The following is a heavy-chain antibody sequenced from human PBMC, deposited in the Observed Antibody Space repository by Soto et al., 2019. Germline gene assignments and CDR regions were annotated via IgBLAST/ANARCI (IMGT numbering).Heavy chain of an antibody. Sequence: ASVKVSCKASGYTFTGYYMHWVRQAPGQGLEWMGWINPNSGGTNYAQKIQGWATMTRDTSISTAYMDLSRLRSDDSAVYYCARASSSANIDYWGQGTLVTVPS. D-gene: IGHD6-6*01. CDR2: INPNSGGT. J-gene: IGHJ4*02. CDR1: GYTFTGYY. CDR3: ARASSSANIDY. V-gene: IGHV1-2*04.